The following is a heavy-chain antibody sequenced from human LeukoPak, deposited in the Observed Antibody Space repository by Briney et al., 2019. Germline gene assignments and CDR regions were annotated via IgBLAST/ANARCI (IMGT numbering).Heavy chain of an antibody. CDR1: GFTFSSYA. Sequence: PGGSLRLSCAASGFTFSSYAMHWVRQAPGKGLEWVAAISYDGSNKYYADSVEGRFTISRDNSKNTLYLQMNSLRAEDTAVYYCASTPWFGELLYYWGQGTLVTVSS. D-gene: IGHD3-10*01. CDR2: ISYDGSNK. J-gene: IGHJ4*02. CDR3: ASTPWFGELLYY. V-gene: IGHV3-30*04.